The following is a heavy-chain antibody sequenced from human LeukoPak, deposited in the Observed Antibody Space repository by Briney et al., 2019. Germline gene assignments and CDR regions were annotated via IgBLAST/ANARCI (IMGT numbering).Heavy chain of an antibody. CDR2: IYTSGST. Sequence: PSETLSLTCTVSGGSISSYYWSWIRQPAGKGLEWIGRIYTSGSTNYNPSLKSRVTMSVGTSKNQFSLKLSSVTAADTAVYYCARDLRRGGRMWFDPWGQGTLVTVSS. CDR1: GGSISSYY. J-gene: IGHJ5*02. CDR3: ARDLRRGGRMWFDP. V-gene: IGHV4-4*07. D-gene: IGHD2-8*01.